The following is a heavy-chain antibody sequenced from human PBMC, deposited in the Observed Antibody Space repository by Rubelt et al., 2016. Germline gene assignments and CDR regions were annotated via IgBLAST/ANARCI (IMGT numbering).Heavy chain of an antibody. CDR3: ARVSRQPVKAYSSGYTDF. V-gene: IGHV4-39*07. CDR1: GGSIASSNYY. J-gene: IGHJ4*02. D-gene: IGHD6-19*01. Sequence: QLQLQESGPGLVTPSETLSLTCTVSGGSIASSNYYWGWFRQPPGKGLECIGTISYSGSTSYNPSLKSRVTISVETSRNQFPLSLRSVTAADTAVYYWARVSRQPVKAYSSGYTDFWGQGTLVTVSS. CDR2: ISYSGST.